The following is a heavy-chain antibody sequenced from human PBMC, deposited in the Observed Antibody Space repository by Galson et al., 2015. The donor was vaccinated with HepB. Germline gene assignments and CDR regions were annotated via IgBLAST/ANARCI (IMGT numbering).Heavy chain of an antibody. Sequence: CAISGDSDSSNSAAWNWIRQSSSRGLEWLGRTYYRSKWYNEYAVSVKSRIDINPDTSKNQFSLRLDFVTPEDAAIYYCATRYYDSWGQGTLVTVSS. V-gene: IGHV6-1*01. CDR2: TYYRSKWYN. CDR3: ATRYYDS. J-gene: IGHJ4*02. CDR1: GDSDSSNSAA.